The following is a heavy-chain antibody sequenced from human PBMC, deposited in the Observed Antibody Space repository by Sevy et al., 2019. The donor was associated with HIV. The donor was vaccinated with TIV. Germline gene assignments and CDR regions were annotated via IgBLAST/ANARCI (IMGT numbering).Heavy chain of an antibody. CDR3: AKDSGYEMYYFDY. CDR1: GFTFSSYG. J-gene: IGHJ4*02. Sequence: SLRLSCAASGFTFSSYGMHWVRQAPGKGLEWVAVIWYDGSNKYYADSVKGRFTISRDNSKNTLYLQMNSLRAEDTAVYYCAKDSGYEMYYFDYWGQGTLVTVSS. D-gene: IGHD5-12*01. CDR2: IWYDGSNK. V-gene: IGHV3-33*06.